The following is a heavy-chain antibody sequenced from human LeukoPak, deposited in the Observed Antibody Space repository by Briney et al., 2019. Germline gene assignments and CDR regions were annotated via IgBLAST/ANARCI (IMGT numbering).Heavy chain of an antibody. Sequence: ASVKVSCKASGYTFTSYDINWVRQATGQGLEWMGWMNPNSGNTGYAQKFQGRVTMTRNTSISTAYMELSSLRSEDTAVYYCAGTYCSSTSCYPLGFDYWGQGTLVTVSS. CDR2: MNPNSGNT. D-gene: IGHD2-2*01. CDR1: GYTFTSYD. V-gene: IGHV1-8*01. J-gene: IGHJ4*02. CDR3: AGTYCSSTSCYPLGFDY.